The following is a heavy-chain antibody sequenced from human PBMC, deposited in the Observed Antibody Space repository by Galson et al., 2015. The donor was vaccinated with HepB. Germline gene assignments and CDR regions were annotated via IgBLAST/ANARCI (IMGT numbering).Heavy chain of an antibody. J-gene: IGHJ3*02. CDR1: GFSLSTSGVG. D-gene: IGHD3-9*01. V-gene: IGHV2-5*02. Sequence: PALVKPPQTLTLTCTFSGFSLSTSGVGVGWIRQPPGKALEWLALIYWDDDKRYSPSLKSRLTITKDTSKNQVVLTMTNMDPVDTATYYCAHRRDDYDILTGYYPDDAFDIWGQGTMVTVSS. CDR2: IYWDDDK. CDR3: AHRRDDYDILTGYYPDDAFDI.